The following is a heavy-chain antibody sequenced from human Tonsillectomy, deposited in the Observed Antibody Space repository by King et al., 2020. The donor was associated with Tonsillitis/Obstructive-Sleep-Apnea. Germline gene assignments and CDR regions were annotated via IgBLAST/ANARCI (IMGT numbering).Heavy chain of an antibody. CDR1: GGSFSAYY. V-gene: IGHV4-34*01. CDR3: ARGDLLTGYYASTDFDY. Sequence: VQLQQWGAGLLKPSETLSLTCAVYGGSFSAYYWSWIRQPPGKGLEWIGEINHSGSTKYNPSLKSRVILSLDTSKNQFSLKLSSVTAPDTAIYYCARGDLLTGYYASTDFDYWGQGTLVTVSS. D-gene: IGHD3-9*01. CDR2: INHSGST. J-gene: IGHJ4*02.